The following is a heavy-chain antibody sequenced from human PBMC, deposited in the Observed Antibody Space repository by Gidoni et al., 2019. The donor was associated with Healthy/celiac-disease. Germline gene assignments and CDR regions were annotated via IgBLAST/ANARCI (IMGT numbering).Heavy chain of an antibody. CDR1: GGSISSGSYY. V-gene: IGHV4-61*02. CDR3: AGELGYCSSTSCLGGGGMDV. J-gene: IGHJ6*02. CDR2: IYARGSP. Sequence: QVQLQESGPGLVKPSPTLSLTCAVAGGSISSGSYYWSWIRQPAGKGLEWIGRIYARGSPNYNPSLKSRVTISVDTSKNQFSLKLSSVTAADTAVYYCAGELGYCSSTSCLGGGGMDVWGQGTTVTVSS. D-gene: IGHD2-2*01.